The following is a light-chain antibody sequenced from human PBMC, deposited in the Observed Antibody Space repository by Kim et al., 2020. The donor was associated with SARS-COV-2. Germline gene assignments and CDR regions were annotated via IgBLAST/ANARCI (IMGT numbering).Light chain of an antibody. Sequence: QSITISCTGTSSDVSDYNYVSWYQQHPDKAPKLMIYDVSHRPSGVSNRFSGSKSGNTASLTISGLQAEDEADYYCSSYTSSSTLYIFGTGTKVTVL. CDR3: SSYTSSSTLYI. CDR1: SSDVSDYNY. CDR2: DVS. J-gene: IGLJ1*01. V-gene: IGLV2-14*03.